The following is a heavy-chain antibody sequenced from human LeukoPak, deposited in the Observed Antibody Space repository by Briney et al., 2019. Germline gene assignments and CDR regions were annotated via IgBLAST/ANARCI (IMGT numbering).Heavy chain of an antibody. CDR3: AKDRGSWRRYSGYDLEVYFDY. CDR2: ISSSSSYI. D-gene: IGHD5-12*01. V-gene: IGHV3-21*01. CDR1: GFTFSSYS. J-gene: IGHJ4*02. Sequence: GGSLRLSCAASGFTFSSYSMNWVRQAPGKGLEWVSSISSSSSYIYYADSVKGRFTISRDNSKNTLYLQMNSLRAEDTAVYYCAKDRGSWRRYSGYDLEVYFDYWGQGTLVTVSS.